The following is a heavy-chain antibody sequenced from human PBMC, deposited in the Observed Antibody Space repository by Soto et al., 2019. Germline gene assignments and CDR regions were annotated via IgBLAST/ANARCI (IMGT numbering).Heavy chain of an antibody. CDR2: IYHTGST. V-gene: IGHV4-4*02. CDR1: GASISTSNW. CDR3: VRGPRSGSYSVDGFDV. D-gene: IGHD1-26*01. Sequence: SETLSLTCVVPGASISTSNWWSCVRQSPGKGMEWIGEIYHTGSTSYRPSLKSRASMSIDKSKNQFSLRLTAVSAAATPIYYCVRGPRSGSYSVDGFDVWRQGTVVTVSS. J-gene: IGHJ3*01.